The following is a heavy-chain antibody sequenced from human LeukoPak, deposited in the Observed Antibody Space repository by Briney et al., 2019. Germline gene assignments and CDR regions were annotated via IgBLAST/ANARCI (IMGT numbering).Heavy chain of an antibody. D-gene: IGHD6-6*01. Sequence: GGSLRLSCAASGFTLSRFWMNWVRQAPGKGLEWVANIKQDGSDRKYVDSVKGRFTISRDNSKNSLYLQMNSLRAEDTAVYYCARLEYSSSSDYYYYMDVWGKGTTVAVSS. CDR3: ARLEYSSSSDYYYYMDV. J-gene: IGHJ6*03. CDR2: IKQDGSDR. CDR1: GFTLSRFW. V-gene: IGHV3-7*01.